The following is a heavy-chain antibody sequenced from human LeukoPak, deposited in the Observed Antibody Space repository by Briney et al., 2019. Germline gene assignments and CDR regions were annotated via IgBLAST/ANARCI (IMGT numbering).Heavy chain of an antibody. V-gene: IGHV4-39*07. Sequence: SETLSLTCSVSGGSISSSSYYWGWIRQPPGKGLEWIGSIYYSGSTYYYPSLKSRVTISVDTSKNQFSLKLSSVTAADTAVYYCARRPPINNNYYMDVWGKGTTVTISS. CDR3: ARRPPINNNYYMDV. CDR1: GGSISSSSYY. CDR2: IYYSGST. J-gene: IGHJ6*03. D-gene: IGHD2/OR15-2a*01.